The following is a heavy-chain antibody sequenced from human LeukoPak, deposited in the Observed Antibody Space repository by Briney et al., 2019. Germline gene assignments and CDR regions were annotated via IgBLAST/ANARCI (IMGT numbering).Heavy chain of an antibody. J-gene: IGHJ4*02. V-gene: IGHV4-4*07. D-gene: IGHD6-19*01. CDR1: GGSISSHY. CDR3: ARVGPSSGWYLDY. Sequence: SETLSLTCTVSGGSISSHYWTWIRQPAGKGLEWIGRIYTIGSTDYNPPLESRVTMSLDTSKNQFSLELSSVTPADTAAYFCARVGPSSGWYLDYWGQGTLVTVSS. CDR2: IYTIGST.